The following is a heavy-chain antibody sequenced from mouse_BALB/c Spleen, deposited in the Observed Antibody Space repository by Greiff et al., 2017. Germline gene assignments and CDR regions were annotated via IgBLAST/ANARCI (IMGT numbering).Heavy chain of an antibody. CDR2: ISSGGST. Sequence: EVNLVGSGGGLVKPGGSLKLSCAASGFTFSSYAMSWVRQTPEKRLEWVASISSGGSTYYPDSVKGRFTISRDNARNILYLQMSSLRSEDTAMYYCARATRWYFDVWGAGTTVTVSS. CDR3: ARATRWYFDV. CDR1: GFTFSSYA. J-gene: IGHJ1*01. V-gene: IGHV5-6-5*01. D-gene: IGHD2-1*01.